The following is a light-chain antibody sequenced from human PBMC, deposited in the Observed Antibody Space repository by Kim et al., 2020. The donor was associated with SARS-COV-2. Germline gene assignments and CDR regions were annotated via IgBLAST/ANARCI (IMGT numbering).Light chain of an antibody. CDR1: ERSGSY. J-gene: IGKJ2*01. Sequence: CASVGNRVTSTCRKSERSGSYLNWYPQKPGKAPNLLIYDASILKSGVPSRFSGSGSGTDFTLTITSLQPEDFAAYFCQQSYSTPYTFGQGTKLEI. V-gene: IGKV1-39*01. CDR3: QQSYSTPYT. CDR2: DAS.